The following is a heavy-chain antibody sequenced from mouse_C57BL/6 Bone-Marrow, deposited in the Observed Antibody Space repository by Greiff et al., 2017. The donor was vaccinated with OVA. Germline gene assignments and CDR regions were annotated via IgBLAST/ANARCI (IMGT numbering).Heavy chain of an antibody. D-gene: IGHD2-13*01. Sequence: VQLKQSGPELVKPGASVKIPCKASGYTFTDYNMDWVKQSHGKSLEWIGDINPNNGGTIYNQKFKGKATLTVDKSSSTAYMELRSLTSEDTAVYYCARGEKAWFAYWGQGTLVTVSA. J-gene: IGHJ3*01. CDR1: GYTFTDYN. V-gene: IGHV1-18*01. CDR2: INPNNGGT. CDR3: ARGEKAWFAY.